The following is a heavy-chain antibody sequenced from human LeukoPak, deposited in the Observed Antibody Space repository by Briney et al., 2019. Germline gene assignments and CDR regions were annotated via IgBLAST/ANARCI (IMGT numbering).Heavy chain of an antibody. D-gene: IGHD5-12*01. CDR3: ARVSPYNGYDAYYYNMDV. Sequence: SETLSLTCTVSGGSTSSYYWSWIRQPPGKGLEWIGYFYYSGSTNYNPSLRSRVIISADTSKNQFSLKLSSVTAADTAVYYCARVSPYNGYDAYYYNMDVWGQGTTVTVSS. CDR1: GGSTSSYY. V-gene: IGHV4-59*01. J-gene: IGHJ6*02. CDR2: FYYSGST.